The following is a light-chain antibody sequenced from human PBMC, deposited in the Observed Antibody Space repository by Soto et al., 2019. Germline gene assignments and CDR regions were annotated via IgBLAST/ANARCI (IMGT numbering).Light chain of an antibody. CDR3: SSYTSSSTRV. V-gene: IGLV2-14*01. CDR1: TSDVGGYNY. J-gene: IGLJ1*01. Sequence: QSVLTQPASVSVSPGQSITISCSGTTSDVGGYNYVSWYQQHPGKAPKLMIYDVSNRPSGVSNRFSGSKSGNTAFLIISGLQAEDEADYYCSSYTSSSTRVFGTGTKVTI. CDR2: DVS.